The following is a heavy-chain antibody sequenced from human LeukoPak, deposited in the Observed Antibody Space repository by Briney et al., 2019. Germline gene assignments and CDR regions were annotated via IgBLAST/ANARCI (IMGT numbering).Heavy chain of an antibody. CDR1: GFTFSDYY. CDR3: ARVDWGEVATPG. D-gene: IGHD5-24*01. Sequence: TGGSLRLSCAASGFTFSDYYMSWIRQAPGKGLEWVSYISSSGSTTYYADSVKGRFTISRDNSKNTLYLQMNSLRAEDTAVYYCARVDWGEVATPGWGQGTLVTVSS. CDR2: ISSSGSTT. V-gene: IGHV3-11*01. J-gene: IGHJ4*02.